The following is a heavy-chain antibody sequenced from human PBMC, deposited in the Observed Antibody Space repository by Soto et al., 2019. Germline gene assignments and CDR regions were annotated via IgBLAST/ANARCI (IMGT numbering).Heavy chain of an antibody. V-gene: IGHV4-59*01. D-gene: IGHD2-15*01. CDR1: GGSISSYY. Sequence: PSETLSLTCTVSGGSISSYYWSWIRQPPGKGLEWIGYIYYSGSTNYNPSLKSRVTISVDTSKNQFSLKLSSVTAADTAVYYCARDEYCSGGSCHGGAFDIWGQGTMVTVSS. CDR2: IYYSGST. CDR3: ARDEYCSGGSCHGGAFDI. J-gene: IGHJ3*02.